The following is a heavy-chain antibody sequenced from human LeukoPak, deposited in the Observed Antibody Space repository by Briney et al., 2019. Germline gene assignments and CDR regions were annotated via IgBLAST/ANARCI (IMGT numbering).Heavy chain of an antibody. CDR2: IYYSGST. D-gene: IGHD3-22*01. CDR3: ARDRFDDSSGYYYHYYFYMDV. Sequence: PSETLSLTCTVSGGSISSYYWSWIRQPPGKGLEWIGYIYYSGSTSYNPSLKSRVTISLATSKNQFSLRLSSVTAADTAVYYCARDRFDDSSGYYYHYYFYMDVWGKGTTVTVSS. J-gene: IGHJ6*03. V-gene: IGHV4-59*12. CDR1: GGSISSYY.